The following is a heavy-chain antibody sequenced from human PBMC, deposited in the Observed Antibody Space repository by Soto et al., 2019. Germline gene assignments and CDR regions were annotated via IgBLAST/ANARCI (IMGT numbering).Heavy chain of an antibody. CDR1: GGSISISTYY. V-gene: IGHV4-39*01. Sequence: QLQMQESGPGLVKPSETLSLTCTVSGGSISISTYYWGWIRQPPGKGLEWIGSIYYSGSTYYNPSGTRCVTKSIDTSNSPFSLEMSSVTAADTAVDYCAIHGQLHRSGWYLNWFDPWGRGTLVIVSS. CDR3: AIHGQLHRSGWYLNWFDP. J-gene: IGHJ5*02. D-gene: IGHD6-19*01. CDR2: IYYSGST.